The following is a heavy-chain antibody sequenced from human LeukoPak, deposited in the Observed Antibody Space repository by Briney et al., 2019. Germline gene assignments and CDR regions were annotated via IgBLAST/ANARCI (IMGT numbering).Heavy chain of an antibody. Sequence: MSGGSLRLSCAASGFTFSDYYMSWIRQAPGKGLEWVSSISSSSSYIYYADSVKGRFTISRDNAKNSLYLQMNSLRAEDTAVYYCATLWLPEGPDYWGQGTLVTVSS. CDR1: GFTFSDYY. J-gene: IGHJ4*02. CDR2: ISSSSSYI. CDR3: ATLWLPEGPDY. D-gene: IGHD6-19*01. V-gene: IGHV3-11*06.